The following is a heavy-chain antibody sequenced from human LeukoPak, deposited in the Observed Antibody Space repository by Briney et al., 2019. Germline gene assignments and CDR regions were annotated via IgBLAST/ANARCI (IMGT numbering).Heavy chain of an antibody. Sequence: QPGGSLRLSCAASGFTVSSYEMNWVRPAPGEGLEWVSYISSGSTIYDADSVEGRFTISRDNAKNSLYLQMNSLRAEDTAVYYCARESIAVAGAPFDYWGQGTLVTVSS. J-gene: IGHJ4*02. CDR2: ISSGSTI. CDR3: ARESIAVAGAPFDY. V-gene: IGHV3-48*03. D-gene: IGHD6-19*01. CDR1: GFTVSSYE.